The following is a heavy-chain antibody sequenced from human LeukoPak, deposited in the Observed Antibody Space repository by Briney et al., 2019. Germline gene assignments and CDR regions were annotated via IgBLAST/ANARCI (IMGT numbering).Heavy chain of an antibody. Sequence: ASVKVFCKTSGYSSTTYGLSWVRQAPGQGLEWMGWTYNTYTHYAETFRDRLTMTTDTSTSTSYLELRSLRSDDTAVYYCAKDRYGDYEAPFHYYMDAWGRGTTVTVSS. CDR1: GYSSTTYG. V-gene: IGHV1-18*01. CDR2: TYNTYT. J-gene: IGHJ6*03. D-gene: IGHD5-12*01. CDR3: AKDRYGDYEAPFHYYMDA.